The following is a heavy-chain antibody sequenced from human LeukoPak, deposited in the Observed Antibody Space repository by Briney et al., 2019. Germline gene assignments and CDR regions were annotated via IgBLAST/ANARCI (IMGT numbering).Heavy chain of an antibody. CDR1: GYTFTGYY. J-gene: IGHJ4*02. V-gene: IGHV1-2*02. Sequence: GASVKVSCKASGYTFTGYYMHWVRQAPGQGLEWMGWINPNSGGTNYAQKFQGRVTMTRDTSISTAYMELSRLRSDDTAVCYCARWPGYSSGWYEDYFDYWGQGTLVTVSS. CDR2: INPNSGGT. CDR3: ARWPGYSSGWYEDYFDY. D-gene: IGHD6-19*01.